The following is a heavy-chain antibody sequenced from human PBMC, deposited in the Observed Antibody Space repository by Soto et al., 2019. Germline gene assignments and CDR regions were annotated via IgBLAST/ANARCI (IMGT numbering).Heavy chain of an antibody. D-gene: IGHD3-10*01. CDR2: IYYSGST. CDR3: ALGGGRRVINDLHYYYYYMDV. V-gene: IGHV4-59*01. CDR1: GGSISSYY. Sequence: QVQLQESGPGLVKPSETLSLTCTVSGGSISSYYWSWIRQPPGKGLEWIGYIYYSGSTNYNPSLKSRVTISVVTSKNQLSLKLSSVAAADTAVYYCALGGGRRVINDLHYYYYYMDVWGKGTTVTVSS. J-gene: IGHJ6*03.